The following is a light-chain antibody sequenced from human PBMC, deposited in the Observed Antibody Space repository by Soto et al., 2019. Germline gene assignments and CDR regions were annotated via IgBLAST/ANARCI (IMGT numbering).Light chain of an antibody. CDR2: GAS. V-gene: IGKV3-15*01. CDR3: QHYNNWPYT. J-gene: IGKJ2*01. Sequence: EIVMTQSPATLSVSPGERAALSCRASQSISNNFAWYQQKPGQAPRLLIYGASTRATGIPARFSGSGSGTEFTLTISSLQSEDFAVYYCQHYNNWPYTFGQGTKLES. CDR1: QSISNN.